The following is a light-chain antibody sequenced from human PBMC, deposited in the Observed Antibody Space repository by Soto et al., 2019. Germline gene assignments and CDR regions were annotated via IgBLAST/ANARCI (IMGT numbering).Light chain of an antibody. CDR1: SSNIGSNT. J-gene: IGLJ7*01. CDR2: GNN. Sequence: QSVLTQPPSASGTPGQRVTISCSGSSSNIGSNTVNWYQQLPGTAPKLLIYGNNERPSGVPDQFSGSKSGTSGSLAISGLQSEDEADYYCASWDDTLNVAVFGGGTQLTVL. CDR3: ASWDDTLNVAV. V-gene: IGLV1-44*01.